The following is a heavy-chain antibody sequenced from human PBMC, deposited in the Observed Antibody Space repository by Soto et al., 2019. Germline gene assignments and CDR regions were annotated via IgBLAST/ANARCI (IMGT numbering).Heavy chain of an antibody. CDR2: INHSGST. CDR3: ARERINCSSTSCYSIMFHY. D-gene: IGHD2-2*01. V-gene: IGHV4-34*01. Sequence: PSETLSLTCAVYGGSFSGYYWSWIRQPPGKGLEWIGEINHSGSTNYNPSLKSRVTISVDTSKNQFSLKLSSVTAADTAVYYCARERINCSSTSCYSIMFHYWGQGPLVTVSS. CDR1: GGSFSGYY. J-gene: IGHJ4*02.